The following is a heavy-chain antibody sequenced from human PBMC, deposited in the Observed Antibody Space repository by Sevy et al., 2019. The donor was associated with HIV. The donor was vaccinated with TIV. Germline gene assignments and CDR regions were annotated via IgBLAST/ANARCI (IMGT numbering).Heavy chain of an antibody. V-gene: IGHV3-15*01. Sequence: GGSLRLSCAASGFTFSNAWMSWVHQAPGKALEWVGRIKSKTDGGTTDYAAPVKGRFTISRDDSKNTLYLQMNSLKTEDTAVYYCTTDQWLVLEKYFQHWGQGTLVTVSS. CDR3: TTDQWLVLEKYFQH. D-gene: IGHD6-19*01. CDR2: IKSKTDGGTT. J-gene: IGHJ1*01. CDR1: GFTFSNAW.